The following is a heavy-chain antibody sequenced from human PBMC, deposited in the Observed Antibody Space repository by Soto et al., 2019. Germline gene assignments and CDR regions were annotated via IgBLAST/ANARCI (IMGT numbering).Heavy chain of an antibody. CDR1: GYTFTSYA. J-gene: IGHJ6*02. V-gene: IGHV1-3*01. CDR2: INAGNGNT. CDR3: ARDPKIAADYYYYYRMDV. D-gene: IGHD6-13*01. Sequence: ASVKVSCKASGYTFTSYAMHWVRQAPGQRLEWMGWINAGNGNTKYSQKFQGRVTITRDTSASTAYMELSSLRSEDTAVYYCARDPKIAADYYYYYRMDVWGQGTTVTVSS.